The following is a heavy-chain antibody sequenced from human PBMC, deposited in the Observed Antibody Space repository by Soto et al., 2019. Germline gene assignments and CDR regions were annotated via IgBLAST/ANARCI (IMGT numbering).Heavy chain of an antibody. CDR3: ARDGLTYDYGDYALFWEYWYFDL. D-gene: IGHD4-17*01. V-gene: IGHV3-64*01. CDR1: GFTFSSYA. Sequence: EVQLVESGGGLVQPGGSLRLSCAASGFTFSSYAMHWVRQAPGKGLEYVSAISSNGGSTYYANSVKGRFTISRDNSKNPLYLQMGSLRAEDMAVYYCARDGLTYDYGDYALFWEYWYFDLWGRGTLVTVSS. CDR2: ISSNGGST. J-gene: IGHJ2*01.